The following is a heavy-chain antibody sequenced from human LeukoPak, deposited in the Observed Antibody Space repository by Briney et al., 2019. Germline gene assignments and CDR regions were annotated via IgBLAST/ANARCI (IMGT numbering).Heavy chain of an antibody. CDR1: DDSISNNRYF. J-gene: IGHJ5*02. Sequence: PSETLSLTCTISDDSISNNRYFWAWIRQPPGKGLEWIGSINYSGRTYYNPSLKSRVTISVDTSKNQFSLKLSSVTAADTAVYYCARHRIVATIFASRGWFDPWGQGTLVTVSS. CDR2: INYSGRT. V-gene: IGHV4-39*01. D-gene: IGHD5-12*01. CDR3: ARHRIVATIFASRGWFDP.